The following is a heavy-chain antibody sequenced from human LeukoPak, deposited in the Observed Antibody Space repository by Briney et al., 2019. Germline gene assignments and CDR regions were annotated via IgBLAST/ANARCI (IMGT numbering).Heavy chain of an antibody. D-gene: IGHD2-15*01. J-gene: IGHJ5*02. CDR2: IYYTGST. CDR1: GGSISSLY. V-gene: IGHV4-59*08. CDR3: ARVVDWFDP. Sequence: SETLSLTCSVSGGSISSLYWSWIRQPPGKGLEWIGYIYYTGSTNYNPSLKSRVTMFVDMSKNQFSLRLSSVTAADTAVYYCARVVDWFDPWGQGTLVTVSS.